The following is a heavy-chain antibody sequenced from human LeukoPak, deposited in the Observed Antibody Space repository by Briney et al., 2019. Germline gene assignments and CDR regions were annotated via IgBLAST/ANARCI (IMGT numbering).Heavy chain of an antibody. Sequence: GRSLRLSCAASGFTFDDYAMHWVRQAPGKGLEWVSGISWNSGSIGYADSVKGRFTISRDNAKNSLYLQMNSLRAEDTALYYCAKGSGTYSEYFDYWGQGTLVTVSS. D-gene: IGHD2-15*01. J-gene: IGHJ4*02. CDR2: ISWNSGSI. CDR3: AKGSGTYSEYFDY. CDR1: GFTFDDYA. V-gene: IGHV3-9*01.